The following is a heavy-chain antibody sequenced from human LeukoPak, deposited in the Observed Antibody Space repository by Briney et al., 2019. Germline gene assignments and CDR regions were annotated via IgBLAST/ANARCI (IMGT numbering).Heavy chain of an antibody. CDR2: ISGSGGST. D-gene: IGHD2-2*01. Sequence: GGSLRLSCAASGFTFSSYAMSWVRHAPGKGLEWVSAISGSGGSTYYADSVKGRFTISRDNSKNTLYLQMNSLRAEDTAVYYCAKGYCRSTSCYSRFDPWGQGTPVTVSS. J-gene: IGHJ5*02. CDR3: AKGYCRSTSCYSRFDP. CDR1: GFTFSSYA. V-gene: IGHV3-23*01.